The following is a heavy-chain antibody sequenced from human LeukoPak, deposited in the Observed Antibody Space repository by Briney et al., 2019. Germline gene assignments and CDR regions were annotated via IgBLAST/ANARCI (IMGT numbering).Heavy chain of an antibody. CDR1: GYTFTRYG. J-gene: IGHJ4*02. CDR3: ARGGSSGYYSTSFDY. CDR2: IRAYNGNT. D-gene: IGHD3-22*01. Sequence: ASVKVSCKASGYTFTRYGISWVRQAPGQGLEWMGWIRAYNGNTSYAQKVQCRVTMTTDTSTSTDYMELRSLRSDDTAVYYCARGGSSGYYSTSFDYWGQGTLVTVSS. V-gene: IGHV1-18*01.